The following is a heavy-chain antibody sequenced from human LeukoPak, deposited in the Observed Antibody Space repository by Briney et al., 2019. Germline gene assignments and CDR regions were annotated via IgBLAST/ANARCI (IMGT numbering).Heavy chain of an antibody. Sequence: SETLSLTCTVSGASISNYYWSWIRQLAGKGLEWIGRVYTSGSTNYNPSLKSRVTISVDKSKNQFFLKLSSVTAADTAVYYCAGRDYWGQGTLVTVSS. CDR3: AGRDY. J-gene: IGHJ4*02. D-gene: IGHD1-26*01. CDR1: GASISNYY. CDR2: VYTSGST. V-gene: IGHV4-4*07.